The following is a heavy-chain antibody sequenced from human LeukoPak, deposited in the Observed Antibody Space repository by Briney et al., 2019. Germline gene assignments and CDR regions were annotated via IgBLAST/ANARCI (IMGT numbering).Heavy chain of an antibody. V-gene: IGHV4-59*01. CDR2: IYTSGST. D-gene: IGHD2-15*01. Sequence: SETLSLTCTVSGGSISSYYWSWIRQPPGKGLEWIGYIYTSGSTNYNPSLKSRVTISVDTSKNQFSLKLSSVTAADTAVYYCAREVVPHHGAFDIWGQGTMVTVSS. CDR3: AREVVPHHGAFDI. CDR1: GGSISSYY. J-gene: IGHJ3*02.